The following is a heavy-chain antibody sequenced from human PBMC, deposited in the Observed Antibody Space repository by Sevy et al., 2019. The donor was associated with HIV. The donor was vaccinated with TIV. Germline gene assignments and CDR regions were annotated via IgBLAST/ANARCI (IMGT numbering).Heavy chain of an antibody. CDR2: INPNSGGT. Sequence: ASVKVSCKASGYTFTGYYMHWVRQAPGQGLEWMGWINPNSGGTNYAQKFQGRVTMTRDTSISTAYMELSRLRSDDTAVYYCARDDLYSSGPVPNVRGVFWGQRTLVTVSS. CDR1: GYTFTGYY. V-gene: IGHV1-2*02. D-gene: IGHD6-19*01. J-gene: IGHJ4*02. CDR3: ARDDLYSSGPVPNVRGVF.